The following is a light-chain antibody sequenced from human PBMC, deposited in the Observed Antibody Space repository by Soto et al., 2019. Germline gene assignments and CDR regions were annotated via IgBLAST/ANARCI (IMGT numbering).Light chain of an antibody. CDR3: QQSYSTPPFT. Sequence: DIQMTQSPSSLSASVGDRVTITCRASQSISSYLNWYQQKPGKAPKLLIYAASSLQSGVSSRFSGSRSGTDMTLTISTLQPEDFATYYCQQSYSTPPFTFGPGTKVDI. CDR2: AAS. J-gene: IGKJ3*01. V-gene: IGKV1-39*01. CDR1: QSISSY.